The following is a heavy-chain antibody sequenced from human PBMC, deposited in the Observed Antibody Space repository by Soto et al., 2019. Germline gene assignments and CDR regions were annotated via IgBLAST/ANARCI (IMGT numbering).Heavy chain of an antibody. CDR2: ISYTGRT. V-gene: IGHV4-61*03. Sequence: TLSLTCIVSGDSVTSGSYYWTWLRQPPGKGLEWIGYISYTGRTKYSPSLQSRVTISVDTSKNDFSLNLSSVTAADTAVYFCAREWGLLPYYVMNVWGHGTAVTVSS. CDR1: GDSVTSGSYY. CDR3: AREWGLLPYYVMNV. J-gene: IGHJ6*02. D-gene: IGHD7-27*01.